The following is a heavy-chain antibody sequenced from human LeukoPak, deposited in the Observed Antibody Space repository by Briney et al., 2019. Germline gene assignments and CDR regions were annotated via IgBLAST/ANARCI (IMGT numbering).Heavy chain of an antibody. CDR2: ISYDGSNK. J-gene: IGHJ5*02. V-gene: IGHV3-30-3*01. CDR3: AKEVKAATNWFDP. Sequence: PGGSLRLSCAASGFTFSSYAMHWVRQALGKGLEGVAVISYDGSNKYYADSVKGRFTISRDNLKNTLYLQMNSLGAEDTAVYFCAKEVKAATNWFDPWGQGTLVTVSS. D-gene: IGHD6-25*01. CDR1: GFTFSSYA.